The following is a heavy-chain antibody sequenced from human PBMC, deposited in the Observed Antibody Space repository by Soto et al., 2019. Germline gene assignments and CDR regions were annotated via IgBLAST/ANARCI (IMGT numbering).Heavy chain of an antibody. J-gene: IGHJ3*02. V-gene: IGHV3-11*05. CDR3: ASDPYYYGRDI. CDR1: GFTFSDYY. CDR2: ISSISRYT. Sequence: QVQLVESGGGLVKPGGSLRLSCAASGFTFSDYYMSWIRQAPGKGLEWGSYISSISRYTNYADAVKGRFTISRDNAKNALYLQMKSLSAEDAAVYYCASDPYYYGRDIWGQGTMVTVSS. D-gene: IGHD3-10*01.